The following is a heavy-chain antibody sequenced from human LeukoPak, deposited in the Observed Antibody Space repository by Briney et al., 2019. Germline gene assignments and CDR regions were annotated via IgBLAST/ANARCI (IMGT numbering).Heavy chain of an antibody. V-gene: IGHV3-23*01. D-gene: IGHD3-9*01. CDR3: AKWGDYDVLTGYYVSDY. CDR2: ITGSGGNT. CDR1: GLTFNNYA. Sequence: GASLRLSCAASGLTFNNYAMSWVRQAPGKGLEWVSAITGSGGNTYYADSVKGRFTISRDNSKNTVFLQMNSLIAEDTAVYYCAKWGDYDVLTGYYVSDYWGHGTLVTVSS. J-gene: IGHJ4*01.